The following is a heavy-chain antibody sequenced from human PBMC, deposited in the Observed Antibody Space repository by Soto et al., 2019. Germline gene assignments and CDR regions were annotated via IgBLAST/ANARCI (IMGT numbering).Heavy chain of an antibody. J-gene: IGHJ5*01. CDR1: GGSFSGHS. Sequence: LTCAVYGGSFSGHSCTWFRQSPGKGLEWIGDINHSGRVNYSPSLKSRVTISLDTSKNQFSLTLSAVTAADTAMYYCSTRAYDTNGYYRFDPWGQGTLVTVSS. D-gene: IGHD3-22*01. CDR2: INHSGRV. CDR3: STRAYDTNGYYRFDP. V-gene: IGHV4-34*01.